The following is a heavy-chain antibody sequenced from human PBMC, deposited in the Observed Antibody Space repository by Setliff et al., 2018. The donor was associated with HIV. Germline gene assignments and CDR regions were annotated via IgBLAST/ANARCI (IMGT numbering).Heavy chain of an antibody. Sequence: GGSLRLSCAASGFTFSSYDMHWVRQVTGKGLEWVSGIGTAGDTYYPGSVQGRFTISRENAKNSLYLQVNSLRAGDTAVYYCARQAYDINMVRGVIAPRFHYYMDVWGKGTTVTVSS. CDR3: ARQAYDINMVRGVIAPRFHYYMDV. V-gene: IGHV3-13*01. CDR2: IGTAGDT. D-gene: IGHD3-10*01. J-gene: IGHJ6*03. CDR1: GFTFSSYD.